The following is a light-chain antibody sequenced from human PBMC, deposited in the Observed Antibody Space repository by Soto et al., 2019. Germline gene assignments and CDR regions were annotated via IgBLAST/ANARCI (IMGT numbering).Light chain of an antibody. CDR2: GAY. Sequence: DIQLTQSPSFLSASVRDRVTITCRASQAIASYLAWYQQRPGKAPKLLMYGAYTLQSGVPSRFSGSGSGTEFTLTISSLQPEDFATYYCQQLNTYPITFGQGTRLEIK. CDR3: QQLNTYPIT. J-gene: IGKJ5*01. V-gene: IGKV1-9*01. CDR1: QAIASY.